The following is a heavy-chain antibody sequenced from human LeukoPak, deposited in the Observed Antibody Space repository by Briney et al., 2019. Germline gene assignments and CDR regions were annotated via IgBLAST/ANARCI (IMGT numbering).Heavy chain of an antibody. J-gene: IGHJ6*02. CDR2: TYYRSKWST. Sequence: SQTLSLTCAISGDSVPSNTAAWSWIRQSPWRGLEWLGRTYYRSKWSTDYAVSVRGRITISPDTSKNQFSLQLNSVTPEDTAVYFCAFRRSGRGLGVWGQGTTVTVSS. V-gene: IGHV6-1*01. CDR3: AFRRSGRGLGV. D-gene: IGHD3-10*01. CDR1: GDSVPSNTAA.